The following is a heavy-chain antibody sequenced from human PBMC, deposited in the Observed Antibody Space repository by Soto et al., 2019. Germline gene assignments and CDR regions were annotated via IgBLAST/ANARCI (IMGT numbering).Heavy chain of an antibody. D-gene: IGHD1-26*01. CDR1: GFTFSSYA. Sequence: QVQLVESGGGVVQPGRSLRLSCAASGFTFSSYAMHWVRQAPGKGLEWVAVISYDGSNKYYADSVKGRFTISRDNSKNTLYLQMNSLRAEDTAVYYCARDLGGSYYYYYGMYVWGQGTTVTVSS. CDR2: ISYDGSNK. V-gene: IGHV3-30-3*01. CDR3: ARDLGGSYYYYYGMYV. J-gene: IGHJ6*02.